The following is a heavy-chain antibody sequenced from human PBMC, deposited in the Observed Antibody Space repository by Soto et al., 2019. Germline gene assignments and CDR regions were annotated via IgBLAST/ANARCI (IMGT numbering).Heavy chain of an antibody. D-gene: IGHD1-20*01. Sequence: EVQLVESGGGLVKPGGSLRLSCAASGFTFSSYTMNWVRQAPGKGLEWVSSISSSTTYIYYADSVTGRFTISRDNAKNSLSLQMNSLGAGDTAVYYCSRETEYYIGNDGLMDVWGQWTTVTVSS. CDR2: ISSSTTYI. V-gene: IGHV3-21*01. J-gene: IGHJ6*02. CDR3: SRETEYYIGNDGLMDV. CDR1: GFTFSSYT.